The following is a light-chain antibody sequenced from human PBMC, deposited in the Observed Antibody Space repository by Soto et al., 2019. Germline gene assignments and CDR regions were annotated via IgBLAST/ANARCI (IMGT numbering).Light chain of an antibody. V-gene: IGLV3-1*01. CDR1: KLGDKY. Sequence: SYELTQPPSVSVSTRQTASITCSGDKLGDKYACWYQQKPGQSPVLVIYKDSKRPSGIPERFSGSNSGNTATLTISGTQAMDEADYYCQAWDSSTVVFGGGTKLTVL. J-gene: IGLJ2*01. CDR2: KDS. CDR3: QAWDSSTVV.